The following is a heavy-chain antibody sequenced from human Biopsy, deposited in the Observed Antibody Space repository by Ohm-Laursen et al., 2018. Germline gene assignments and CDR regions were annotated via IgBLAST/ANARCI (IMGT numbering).Heavy chain of an antibody. Sequence: SQTLSLTCTVSGGFISTYYWNWIRQPAGKVLEWIGRIYNTGSTNYNPSLQSRVTMSVDTSKNQFSLKMSSVTAADTAVYYCARMDCSGGSCHYYSYGMDVWGQGTTVTVSS. D-gene: IGHD2-15*01. J-gene: IGHJ6*02. CDR2: IYNTGST. CDR3: ARMDCSGGSCHYYSYGMDV. V-gene: IGHV4-4*07. CDR1: GGFISTYY.